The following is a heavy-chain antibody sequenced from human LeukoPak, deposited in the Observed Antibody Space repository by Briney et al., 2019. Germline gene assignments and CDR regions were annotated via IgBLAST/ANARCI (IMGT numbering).Heavy chain of an antibody. Sequence: PGGSLRLSCAASGFTFSSYEMDWVRQAPGKGLEWVSYISSSGSTIYYADSVKGRFTISRDNAKNSLYLQMNSLRAEDTAVYYCARVGSGSGSYSLYFDYWGQGTLVTVSS. CDR1: GFTFSSYE. V-gene: IGHV3-48*03. D-gene: IGHD1-26*01. CDR3: ARVGSGSGSYSLYFDY. J-gene: IGHJ4*02. CDR2: ISSSGSTI.